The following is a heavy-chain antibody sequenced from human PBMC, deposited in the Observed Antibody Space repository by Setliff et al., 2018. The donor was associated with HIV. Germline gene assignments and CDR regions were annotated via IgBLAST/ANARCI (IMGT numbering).Heavy chain of an antibody. Sequence: GASLKISCTGSGYGFSNHWIGWVRQMPGRGLEWMGIIYPQDSDTRYSPSFEGHVTISADRSRNTAYLQWTALKASDTAMYYCARHTIDISLLVVQDPGPFDIWGRGTMVTVSS. CDR2: IYPQDSDT. CDR3: ARHTIDISLLVVQDPGPFDI. V-gene: IGHV5-51*01. J-gene: IGHJ3*02. D-gene: IGHD3-10*01. CDR1: GYGFSNHW.